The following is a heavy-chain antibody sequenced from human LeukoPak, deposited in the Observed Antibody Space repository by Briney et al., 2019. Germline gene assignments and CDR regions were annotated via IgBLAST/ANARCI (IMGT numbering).Heavy chain of an antibody. CDR3: ARESHSSSWEYYYYYYMDV. CDR1: DDSISIYY. Sequence: PSETLSLTCSVSDDSISIYYWSWIRQPAGKGLEWIGRIYTSGSTNYNPSLKSRVTISVDTSKNQFSLKLSSVTAADTAVYYCARESHSSSWEYYYYYYMDVWGKGTTVTISS. V-gene: IGHV4-4*07. D-gene: IGHD6-13*01. J-gene: IGHJ6*03. CDR2: IYTSGST.